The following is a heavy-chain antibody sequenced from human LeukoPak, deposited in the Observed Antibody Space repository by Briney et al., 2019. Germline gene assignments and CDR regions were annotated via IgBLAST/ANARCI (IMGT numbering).Heavy chain of an antibody. V-gene: IGHV1-69*04. Sequence: SVKVSCKASGGTFSSYAISWVRQAPGQGLEWMGRIIPILGIANYAQKFQGRVTITADKSTSTAYMELSSLRSEDTAVYYCARGPYYDSSGYFSAEYFQHWGQGTLVTVSS. CDR3: ARGPYYDSSGYFSAEYFQH. CDR1: GGTFSSYA. D-gene: IGHD3-22*01. CDR2: IIPILGIA. J-gene: IGHJ1*01.